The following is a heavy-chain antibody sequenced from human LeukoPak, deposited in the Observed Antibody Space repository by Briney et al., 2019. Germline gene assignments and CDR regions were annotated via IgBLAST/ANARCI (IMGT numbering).Heavy chain of an antibody. CDR3: ARDIGIVVVPAALGY. V-gene: IGHV1-69*01. CDR2: IIPIFGTA. CDR1: GGTFSSYA. Sequence: ASVKVSCKASGGTFSSYAISWVRQAPGQGLEWMGGIIPIFGTANYAQKFQGRVTITADESTSTAYMELSSLRSEDTAVYYCARDIGIVVVPAALGYWGQGTLVSVSS. J-gene: IGHJ4*02. D-gene: IGHD2-2*01.